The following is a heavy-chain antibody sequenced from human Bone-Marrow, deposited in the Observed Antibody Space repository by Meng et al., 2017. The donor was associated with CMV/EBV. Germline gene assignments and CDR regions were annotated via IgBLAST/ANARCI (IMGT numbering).Heavy chain of an antibody. CDR2: ISGSGGST. CDR1: GFTFSSYA. J-gene: IGHJ5*02. D-gene: IGHD5-24*01. Sequence: GGSRRLSCAASGFTFSSYAMSWVRQAPGKGLEWVSAISGSGGSTYYADSVKGRFTISRDNSKNTLYLQMNSLRAEDTAGYNCAKDGRRDGYNAPWGQGTLVTVSS. V-gene: IGHV3-23*01. CDR3: AKDGRRDGYNAP.